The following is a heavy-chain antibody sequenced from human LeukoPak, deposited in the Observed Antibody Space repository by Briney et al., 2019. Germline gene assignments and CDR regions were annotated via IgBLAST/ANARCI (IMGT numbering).Heavy chain of an antibody. J-gene: IGHJ6*02. CDR3: AREKYVGMDV. CDR1: GFTFSTYG. V-gene: IGHV3-48*02. D-gene: IGHD2-8*01. CDR2: ISSSSSTI. Sequence: GGSLRLPCAASGFTFSTYGMNWVRQAPGKGLEWVSYISSSSSTIYYADSVRGRFTISRDNAKNSLYLQMNSLRDEDTAVYYCAREKYVGMDVWGQGTTVTVSS.